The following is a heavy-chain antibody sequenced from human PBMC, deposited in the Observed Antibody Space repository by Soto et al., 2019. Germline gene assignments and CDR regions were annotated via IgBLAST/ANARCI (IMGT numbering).Heavy chain of an antibody. CDR1: GGSISSGGYY. CDR3: ARDSERAAAGGVFDP. V-gene: IGHV4-31*03. D-gene: IGHD6-13*01. Sequence: SETLSLTCTVSGGSISSGGYYWSWIRQHPGKGLEWIGYIYYSGSTYYNPSLKSRVTISVDTSKNQFSLKLSSVTAADTAVYYCARDSERAAAGGVFDPWGQGTLVTVSS. J-gene: IGHJ5*02. CDR2: IYYSGST.